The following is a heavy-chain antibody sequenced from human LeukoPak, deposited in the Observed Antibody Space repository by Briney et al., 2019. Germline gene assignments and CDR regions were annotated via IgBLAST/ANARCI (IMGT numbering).Heavy chain of an antibody. J-gene: IGHJ4*02. CDR2: IYHSGST. D-gene: IGHD7-27*01. Sequence: WVRQMPGKGLEWIGYIYHSGSTYYNPSLKSRVTISVDRSKNQFSLKLSSVTAADTAVYYCARGTLGSYYFDYWGQGTLVTVSS. CDR3: ARGTLGSYYFDY. V-gene: IGHV4-30-2*01.